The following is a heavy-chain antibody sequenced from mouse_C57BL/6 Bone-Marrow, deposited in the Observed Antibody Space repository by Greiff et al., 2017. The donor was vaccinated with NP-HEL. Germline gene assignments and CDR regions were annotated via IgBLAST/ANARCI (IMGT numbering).Heavy chain of an antibody. CDR2: INPNNGGT. Sequence: QLQQSVPELVTPGSSLQLSFPSSFSPFPSSSLPFFPPLPFPRLYWLGDINPNNGGTSYNQKFKGKATLTVDKSSSTAYMELRSLTSEDSAVYYCAREEHWYFDVWGTGTTVTVSS. CDR1: FSPFPSSS. J-gene: IGHJ1*03. V-gene: IGHV1-26*01. CDR3: AREEHWYFDV.